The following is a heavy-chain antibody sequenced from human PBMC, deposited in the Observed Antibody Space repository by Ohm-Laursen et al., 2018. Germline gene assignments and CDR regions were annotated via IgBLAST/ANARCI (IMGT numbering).Heavy chain of an antibody. CDR3: ARGSYGDYYFDY. V-gene: IGHV3-9*01. CDR1: GFTFDDYA. J-gene: IGHJ4*02. CDR2: ISWNSGSI. Sequence: SLRLSCKASGFTFDDYAMHWVRQAPGKGLEWVSGISWNSGSIGYADSVKGRFTISRDNAKNSLYLQMNSLRAEDTAVYYCARGSYGDYYFDYWGQGTLVTVSS. D-gene: IGHD4-17*01.